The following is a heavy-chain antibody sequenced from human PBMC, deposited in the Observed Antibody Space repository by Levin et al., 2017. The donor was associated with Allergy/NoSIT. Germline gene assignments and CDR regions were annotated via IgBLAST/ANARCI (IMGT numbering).Heavy chain of an antibody. V-gene: IGHV3-48*03. CDR2: ISSSGTSI. CDR3: ARYYYDSIGLDFDY. J-gene: IGHJ4*02. CDR1: GFTFSNYE. D-gene: IGHD3-22*01. Sequence: PGGSLRLSCAASGFTFSNYEMNWVRQAPGKGLEWVSYISSSGTSIYYADSVKGRFTISRDNAKNSLYLQMNSLRAEDTAVYYCARYYYDSIGLDFDYWGQGTLVTVSS.